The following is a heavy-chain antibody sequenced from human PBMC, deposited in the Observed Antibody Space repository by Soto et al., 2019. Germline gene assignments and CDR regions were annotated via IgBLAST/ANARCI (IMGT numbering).Heavy chain of an antibody. Sequence: QEQLVQSGAEVREPGASVKVSCKASGYTFTNNYIQWVRQAPGQGLEWLAMINPRNGDTRHAQVFHGRITLTSDTSTTTAYMEIKSLRSEDTAFYYCARDRPHAWLDPWGQGTLVTVSS. CDR1: GYTFTNNY. V-gene: IGHV1-46*01. CDR3: ARDRPHAWLDP. CDR2: INPRNGDT. J-gene: IGHJ5*02.